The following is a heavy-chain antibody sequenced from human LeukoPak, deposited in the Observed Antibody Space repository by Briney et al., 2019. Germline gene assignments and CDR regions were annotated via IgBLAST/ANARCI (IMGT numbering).Heavy chain of an antibody. D-gene: IGHD3-16*01. V-gene: IGHV3-53*01. CDR2: LHRDGSV. CDR1: GFTVSDNN. CDR3: VRVHGGGY. Sequence: PGGSLRLSCAASGFTVSDNNMIWVRQAPGKGLEWVSTLHRDGSVRYADSANGRFTISRDDSKNTLSLQMSSLRDEDTAVYYCVRVHGGGYWGQGTLVTVSS. J-gene: IGHJ4*02.